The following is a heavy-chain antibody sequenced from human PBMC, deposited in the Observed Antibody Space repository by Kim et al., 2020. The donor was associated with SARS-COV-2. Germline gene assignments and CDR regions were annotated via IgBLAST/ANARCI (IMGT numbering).Heavy chain of an antibody. CDR2: ISGSGGST. D-gene: IGHD4-17*01. V-gene: IGHV3-23*01. CDR1: GFTFSSYA. J-gene: IGHJ4*02. Sequence: GGSLRLSCAASGFTFSSYAMSWVRQAPGKGLEWVSAISGSGGSTYYADAVTGRCTISRANSKNTLYPQMNSQRAENTAVDYCAKISHDYGDYPDYWRQGT. CDR3: AKISHDYGDYPDY.